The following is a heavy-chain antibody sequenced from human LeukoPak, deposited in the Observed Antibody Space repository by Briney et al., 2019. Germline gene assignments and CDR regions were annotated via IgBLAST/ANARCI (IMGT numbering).Heavy chain of an antibody. D-gene: IGHD3-10*01. Sequence: PGGSLRLSCAASGFTFDDYGMNWVRQGPGKGLEWVSGINWNGGSTGYADSVKGRFTISRDNAKNSLYLQMNSLRAEDTALYYCARGAGSGFYFYMDVWGTGTTVTVSS. V-gene: IGHV3-20*04. CDR3: ARGAGSGFYFYMDV. CDR2: INWNGGST. J-gene: IGHJ6*03. CDR1: GFTFDDYG.